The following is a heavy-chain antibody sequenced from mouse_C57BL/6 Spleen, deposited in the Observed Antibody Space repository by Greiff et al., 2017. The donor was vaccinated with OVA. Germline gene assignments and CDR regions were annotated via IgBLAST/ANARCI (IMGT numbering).Heavy chain of an antibody. CDR3: AIGGSSSWYFDV. J-gene: IGHJ1*03. D-gene: IGHD1-1*01. V-gene: IGHV1-74*01. CDR2: IHPSDSDT. Sequence: QVQLQQSGAELVKPGASVKVSCKASGYTFTSYWMHWVKPRPGQGLEWIGRIHPSDSDTNYNQKFKGKATLTVDTSSSTAYMQISSLTSEDSAVYDCAIGGSSSWYFDVWGTGTTVTVSS. CDR1: GYTFTSYW.